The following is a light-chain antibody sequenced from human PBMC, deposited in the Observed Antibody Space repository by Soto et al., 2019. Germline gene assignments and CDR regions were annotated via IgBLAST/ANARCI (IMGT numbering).Light chain of an antibody. CDR2: EAS. CDR1: QTVYTW. V-gene: IGKV1-5*03. CDR3: QQYSSYSPYT. J-gene: IGKJ2*01. Sequence: DIQMTQSPSPLSASVGEKFTITGRPSQTVYTWLAWYQQKPGTAPKLLIYEASTLHSGVPSRFSGSGSGTEFTLVISRLQPDDLATYYCQQYSSYSPYTFGQGTKVDI.